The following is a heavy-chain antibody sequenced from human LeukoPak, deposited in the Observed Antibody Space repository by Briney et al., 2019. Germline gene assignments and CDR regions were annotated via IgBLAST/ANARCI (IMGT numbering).Heavy chain of an antibody. V-gene: IGHV3-30*04. CDR3: ARSNYYDSRSWGFDI. CDR2: ISYDGTNK. J-gene: IGHJ3*02. CDR1: GFTFSSYA. D-gene: IGHD3-22*01. Sequence: HSGGSQRLSCAASGFTFSSYAMHWVRQAPGKGLEWVTIISYDGTNKYYADSVKGRFTISRDNSKNTLSLQMNSLRAGDTAVYYCARSNYYDSRSWGFDIWGQGTMVTVSS.